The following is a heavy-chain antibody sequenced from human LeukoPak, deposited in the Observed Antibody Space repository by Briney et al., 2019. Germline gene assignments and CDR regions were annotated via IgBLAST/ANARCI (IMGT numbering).Heavy chain of an antibody. J-gene: IGHJ4*02. CDR1: GFTFSSHA. D-gene: IGHD4-23*01. CDR2: ISSSADNT. V-gene: IGHV3-23*01. Sequence: GGSLRLSCAASGFTFSSHAMSWVRQAPGKGLEWVSTISSSADNTYYADSVKGRFTISRDNSKNTLYLHMNSLRAEDTALFYCAKGRPNYGGTSDYRGQGTLVTVSS. CDR3: AKGRPNYGGTSDY.